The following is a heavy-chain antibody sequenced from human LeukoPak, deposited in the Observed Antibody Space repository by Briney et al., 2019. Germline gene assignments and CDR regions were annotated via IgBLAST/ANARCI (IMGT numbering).Heavy chain of an antibody. Sequence: ASVKVSCKASGDTFTAYDVNWVRQATGEGLEWMGWMNPNSGNTGYAQKFQGRVTMTRNTSISTAYMVLSSLRSDDTAVYYCVRPASIFWSGAYYFDSWGQGTLVTVSS. V-gene: IGHV1-8*01. CDR1: GDTFTAYD. CDR2: MNPNSGNT. D-gene: IGHD3-3*01. J-gene: IGHJ4*02. CDR3: VRPASIFWSGAYYFDS.